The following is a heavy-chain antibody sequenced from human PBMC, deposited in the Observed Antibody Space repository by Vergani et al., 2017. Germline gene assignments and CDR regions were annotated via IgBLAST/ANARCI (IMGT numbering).Heavy chain of an antibody. V-gene: IGHV3-11*01. CDR1: GFTFSDYY. D-gene: IGHD3-22*01. CDR3: ARDKGYYYDSSGYFPGAFDI. CDR2: ISSSGSTI. Sequence: QVQLVESGGGLVKPGGSLRLSCAASGFTFSDYYMSWIRPAPGKGLEWVSYISSSGSTIYYADSVKGRFTISRDNAKNSLYLQMNSLRAEDTAVYYCARDKGYYYDSSGYFPGAFDIWGQGTMVTVSS. J-gene: IGHJ3*02.